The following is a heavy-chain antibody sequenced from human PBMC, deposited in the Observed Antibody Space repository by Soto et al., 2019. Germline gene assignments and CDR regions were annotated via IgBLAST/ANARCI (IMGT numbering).Heavy chain of an antibody. D-gene: IGHD5-18*01. CDR2: ISSSSSYI. Sequence: GGSLRLSCAASGFTFSSYSMNWVRQAPGKGLEWVSSISSSSSYIYYADSVKGRFTISRDNAKNSLYLQMNSLRAEDTAVYYCARDVDTAMGNFPDWGRPYGMDVWGQGTTVTVSS. J-gene: IGHJ6*02. CDR3: ARDVDTAMGNFPDWGRPYGMDV. CDR1: GFTFSSYS. V-gene: IGHV3-21*01.